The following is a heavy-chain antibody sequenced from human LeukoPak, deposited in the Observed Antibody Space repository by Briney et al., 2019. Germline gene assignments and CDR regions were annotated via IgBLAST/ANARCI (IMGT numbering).Heavy chain of an antibody. CDR2: IYHSGST. Sequence: PSETLSLTCVVSGYSMSSGYYWGWIRQPPGKGLEWIGSIYHSGSTHYNPSLKSRVTISVETSKNQFSLNLSSVTAADTAVYYCARNYDSSGYYPTYFDYWGQGTLVTVSS. CDR3: ARNYDSSGYYPTYFDY. V-gene: IGHV4-38-2*01. J-gene: IGHJ4*02. D-gene: IGHD3-22*01. CDR1: GYSMSSGYY.